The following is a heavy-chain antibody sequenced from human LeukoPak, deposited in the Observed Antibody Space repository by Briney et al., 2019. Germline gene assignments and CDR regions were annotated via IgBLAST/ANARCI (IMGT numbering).Heavy chain of an antibody. J-gene: IGHJ4*02. D-gene: IGHD5-24*01. CDR1: GGSISSSSYY. Sequence: SETLSRTCTLSGGSISSSSYYWGWIRQPPGKRLEWIGSIYYSGSTYYNPSLKSRVTISVDTSKNQFSLKLSSVTAADTAVYYCARLGPVEMATIALDYWGQGTLVTFSS. V-gene: IGHV4-39*01. CDR2: IYYSGST. CDR3: ARLGPVEMATIALDY.